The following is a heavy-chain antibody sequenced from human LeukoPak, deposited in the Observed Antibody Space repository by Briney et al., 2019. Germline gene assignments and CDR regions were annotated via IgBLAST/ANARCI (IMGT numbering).Heavy chain of an antibody. J-gene: IGHJ4*02. CDR3: AKAPFIVATGEEDY. D-gene: IGHD5-12*01. CDR1: GFTFSSFA. V-gene: IGHV3-23*01. CDR2: ISGSCGST. Sequence: GGSLRLSCAASGFTFSSFAMSWVRQAPGKGLEWVSAISGSCGSTYYADSVKGRFTISRDNSKNTLYLQMNSLRAEDTAVYYCAKAPFIVATGEEDYWGQGTLVTVSS.